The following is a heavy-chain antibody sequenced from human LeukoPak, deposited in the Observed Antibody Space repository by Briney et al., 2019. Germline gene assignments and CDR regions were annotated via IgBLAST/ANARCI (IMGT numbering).Heavy chain of an antibody. D-gene: IGHD5-12*01. CDR3: ARGGNSYYYYYMDV. Sequence: GGSLRLSCAASGFTFDDYAMHWVRQAPGKGLEWVSGISWNSGSIGYADSVKGRFTISRDNAKNSLYLQMNSLRAEDTAVYYCARGGNSYYYYYMDVWGKGTTVTISS. J-gene: IGHJ6*03. V-gene: IGHV3-9*01. CDR1: GFTFDDYA. CDR2: ISWNSGSI.